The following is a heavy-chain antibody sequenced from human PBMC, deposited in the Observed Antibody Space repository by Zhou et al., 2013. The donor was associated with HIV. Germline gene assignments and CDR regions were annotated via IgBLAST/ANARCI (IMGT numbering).Heavy chain of an antibody. CDR1: GGSFSDSY. D-gene: IGHD7-27*01. V-gene: IGHV4-34*01. Sequence: QVQLQQWGAGLLKPSETLSLTCAVYGGSFSDSYWTWIRQPPGKGLEWIGEINHSGSTNYNPSLKSRVTISVDTSKNQFSLKLSSVTAADTAVYYCARGPGNWGNYYYYMDVVGQRDHGHRSP. CDR3: ARGPGNWGNYYYYMDV. J-gene: IGHJ6*03. CDR2: INHSGST.